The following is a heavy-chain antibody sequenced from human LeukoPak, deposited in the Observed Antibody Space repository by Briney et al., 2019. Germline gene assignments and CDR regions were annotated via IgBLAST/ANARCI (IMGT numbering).Heavy chain of an antibody. CDR3: AREYYYDSSGYPPFNWFDP. D-gene: IGHD3-22*01. J-gene: IGHJ5*02. CDR1: GYTFTSYA. V-gene: IGHV1-69*13. CDR2: IIPIFGTA. Sequence: GASVKVSCKASGYTFTSYAMNWVRQAPGQGLEWMGGIIPIFGTANYAQKFQGRVTITADESTSTAYMELSSLRSEDTAVYYCAREYYYDSSGYPPFNWFDPWGQGTLVTVSS.